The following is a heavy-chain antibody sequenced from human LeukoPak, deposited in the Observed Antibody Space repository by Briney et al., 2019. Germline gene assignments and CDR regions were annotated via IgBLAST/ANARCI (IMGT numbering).Heavy chain of an antibody. V-gene: IGHV3-48*04. J-gene: IGHJ4*02. CDR2: ISSSSSTI. CDR3: ARSHQRVGIEDY. D-gene: IGHD1-26*01. CDR1: GFPFNSFG. Sequence: PGGSLRLSCAASGFPFNSFGMSWVRQAPGKGLEWLSYISSSSSTIYYADSVRGRFTISRDNAKNSLYLQINSLRADDTAVYYCARSHQRVGIEDYWGQGTLVTVSS.